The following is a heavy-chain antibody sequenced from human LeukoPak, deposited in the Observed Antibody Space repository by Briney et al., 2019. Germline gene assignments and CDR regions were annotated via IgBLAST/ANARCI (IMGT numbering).Heavy chain of an antibody. J-gene: IGHJ4*02. CDR2: ISAYNGNT. V-gene: IGHV1-18*01. Sequence: EASVKVSCKASGYTFTSYGISWVRQAPGQGLEWMGWISAYNGNTNYAQKLQGRVTMTTDTSTSTAYMELRSLRSEDTAVYYCARGRHVKERWLQLDFDYWGQGTLVTVSS. D-gene: IGHD5-24*01. CDR3: ARGRHVKERWLQLDFDY. CDR1: GYTFTSYG.